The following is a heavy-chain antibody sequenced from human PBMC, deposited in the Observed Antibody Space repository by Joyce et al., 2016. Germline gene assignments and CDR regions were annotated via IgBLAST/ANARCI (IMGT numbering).Heavy chain of an antibody. V-gene: IGHV1-69*01. CDR1: GGTFSSYA. CDR3: ARVAHGSGSPSLGHFDY. Sequence: QAQLVQSGAEVKKPGSSVKVSCKASGGTFSSYAINWVRQAPGQGLEWMGGSIPVFGTPNYAEKFQGRVTITADESTSTVYMELSSLRSDDTAFYYCARVAHGSGSPSLGHFDYWGQGTLVTVSS. D-gene: IGHD3-10*01. CDR2: SIPVFGTP. J-gene: IGHJ4*02.